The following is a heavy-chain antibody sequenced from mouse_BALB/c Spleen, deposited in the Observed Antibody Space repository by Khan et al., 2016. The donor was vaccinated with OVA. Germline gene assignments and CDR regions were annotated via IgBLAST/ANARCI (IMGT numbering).Heavy chain of an antibody. Sequence: EVELVESGGGLVQPGGSRKLSCAASGFTFSNFGMHWVRQAPEKGLEWVAYISSGSATIYYADTVKGRFTISRDHPKNTLFLQMTSLRSEDTAIYYCARSLITTWYFDGWGAGTTVTVSS. CDR2: ISSGSATI. V-gene: IGHV5-17*02. D-gene: IGHD2-4*01. CDR1: GFTFSNFG. J-gene: IGHJ1*01. CDR3: ARSLITTWYFDG.